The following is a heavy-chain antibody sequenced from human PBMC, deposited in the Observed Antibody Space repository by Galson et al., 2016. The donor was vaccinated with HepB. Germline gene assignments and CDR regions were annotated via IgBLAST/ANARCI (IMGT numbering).Heavy chain of an antibody. CDR3: ARESPTTAGAFDI. J-gene: IGHJ3*02. V-gene: IGHV3-74*01. Sequence: SLRLSCAASGFIFSTYWMSWVRQAPGKGLVWVSRIHSDGSTTSYADSVKGRFTVSRDNAKNTLYMQMNSLRAEDTAVYYCARESPTTAGAFDIWGQGTMVTVSS. CDR1: GFIFSTYW. CDR2: IHSDGSTT. D-gene: IGHD4-17*01.